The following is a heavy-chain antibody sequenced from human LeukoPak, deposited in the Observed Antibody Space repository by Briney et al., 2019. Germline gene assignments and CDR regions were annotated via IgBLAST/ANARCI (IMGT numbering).Heavy chain of an antibody. J-gene: IGHJ6*03. CDR3: TRGSIAYYYMDV. CDR1: DDSITMYY. CDR2: IYYSGST. V-gene: IGHV4-59*01. Sequence: SETLSLTCSVSDDSITMYYWSWIRQPPGKGLEWIGNIYYSGSTNYNPSLKSRVTISVDTSKNQFSLKLSSVTAADTAVYYCTRGSIAYYYMDVWGKGTTVTISS. D-gene: IGHD3-22*01.